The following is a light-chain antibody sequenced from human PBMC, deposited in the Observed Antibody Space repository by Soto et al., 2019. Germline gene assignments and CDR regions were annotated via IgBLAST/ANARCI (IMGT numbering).Light chain of an antibody. CDR1: QSVSSN. V-gene: IGKV3-15*01. CDR2: GAS. CDR3: QQYNNWWT. Sequence: EIVMTQSPATLSVSPGERATLSCRASQSVSSNLAWYQQKPGQVHRLLIYGASTRATGIPASFSGSGSGTDFPLTISSLQSEDFAVYYCQQYNNWWTFGQGTKVEIK. J-gene: IGKJ1*01.